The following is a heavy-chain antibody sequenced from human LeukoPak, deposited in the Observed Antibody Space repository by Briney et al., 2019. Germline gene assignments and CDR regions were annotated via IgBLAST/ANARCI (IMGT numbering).Heavy chain of an antibody. CDR2: FDPEDGET. CDR1: GHTLTELS. D-gene: IGHD5-18*01. Sequence: ASVKVSCKVSGHTLTELSMHWVRQAPGKGLEWMGGFDPEDGETIYAQKFQGRVTMTEDTSTDTAYMELSSLRSEDTAVYYCAILQRYGDLAWFDPWGQGTLVTVSS. V-gene: IGHV1-24*01. J-gene: IGHJ5*02. CDR3: AILQRYGDLAWFDP.